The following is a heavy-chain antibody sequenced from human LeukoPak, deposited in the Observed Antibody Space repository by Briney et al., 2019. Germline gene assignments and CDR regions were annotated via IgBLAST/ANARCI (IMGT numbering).Heavy chain of an antibody. Sequence: PGGSLRLSCAASGFTFSSYAMSWVRQAPGKGLEWVSAISGSGGSTYYADSVKGRFTISRDNSKNTLSLQMNSLRAEDTAVYYCAKEEGSRYCSSTSCYKYNWFDSWGQGTLVTVSS. CDR2: ISGSGGST. V-gene: IGHV3-23*01. D-gene: IGHD2-2*01. CDR1: GFTFSSYA. CDR3: AKEEGSRYCSSTSCYKYNWFDS. J-gene: IGHJ5*01.